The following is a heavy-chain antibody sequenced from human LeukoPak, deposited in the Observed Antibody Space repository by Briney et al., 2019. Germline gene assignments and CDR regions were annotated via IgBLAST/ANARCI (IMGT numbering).Heavy chain of an antibody. CDR2: ISGSGGST. CDR1: GFTPSSYA. J-gene: IGHJ4*02. V-gene: IGHV3-23*01. D-gene: IGHD3-22*01. Sequence: GGSLRLSCAPSGFTPSSYAMSWVRHAPGKGLEWVSAISGSGGSTYYADSVKGRFSISRDNSKNTLYLQMNSLRAEDTAVYYCAKDRIPDYYDSSGPIDHWGQGTLVTVSS. CDR3: AKDRIPDYYDSSGPIDH.